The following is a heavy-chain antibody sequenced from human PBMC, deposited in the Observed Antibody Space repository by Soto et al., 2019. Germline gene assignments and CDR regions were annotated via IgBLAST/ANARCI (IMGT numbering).Heavy chain of an antibody. V-gene: IGHV5-51*01. CDR2: IYPGDSDT. CDR3: ARAGHYYDSSGYAYYFDY. J-gene: IGHJ4*02. CDR1: GYSFTSYW. Sequence: GESLKISCKGSGYSFTSYWIGWVRQMPGKGLEWMGIIYPGDSDTRYSPSFQGQVTISADKSISTAYLQWSSLKASDTAVYYCARAGHYYDSSGYAYYFDYWGQGTLVTVSS. D-gene: IGHD3-22*01.